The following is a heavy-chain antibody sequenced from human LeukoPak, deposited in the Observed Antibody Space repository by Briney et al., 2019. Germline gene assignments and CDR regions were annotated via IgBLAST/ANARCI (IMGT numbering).Heavy chain of an antibody. D-gene: IGHD4-17*01. V-gene: IGHV1-69*02. J-gene: IGHJ4*02. CDR3: ARVDGHQGAYGDYPLGY. CDR2: IIPILGIA. Sequence: ASVKVSCKASGGTFSSYTISWVRQAPGQGLEWMGRIIPILGIANYAQKFQGRVTITADKSTSTAYMELSSLRSEDTAVYYCARVDGHQGAYGDYPLGYWGQGTLVTVSS. CDR1: GGTFSSYT.